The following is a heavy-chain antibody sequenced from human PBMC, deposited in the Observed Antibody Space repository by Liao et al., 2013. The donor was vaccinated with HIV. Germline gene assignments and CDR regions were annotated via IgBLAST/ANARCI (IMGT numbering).Heavy chain of an antibody. V-gene: IGHV4-59*12. D-gene: IGHD6-13*01. CDR3: ASCLNRSSSCLSDAFDI. CDR1: GGSISSYY. CDR2: INHSGST. Sequence: QVQLQESGPGLVKPSETLSLTCTVSGGSISSYYWSWIRQPAGKGLEWIGEINHSGSTNYNPSLKSRVTISVDTSKNQFSLKLSSVTAADTAVYYCASCLNRSSSCLSDAFDIWAKGQWSPSLQ. J-gene: IGHJ3*02.